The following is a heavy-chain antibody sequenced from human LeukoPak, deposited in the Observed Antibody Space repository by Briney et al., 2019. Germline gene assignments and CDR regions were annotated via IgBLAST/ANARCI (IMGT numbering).Heavy chain of an antibody. Sequence: SVKVSCKASGGTFSSYAISWVRQAPGQGLEWMGRIIPILGIANYAQKFQGRVTITADKSTSTAYMELSSLRSEDTAVYYCAGQTKGALGVYIWFDPWGQGTLVTVSS. CDR1: GGTFSSYA. CDR2: IIPILGIA. J-gene: IGHJ5*02. CDR3: AGQTKGALGVYIWFDP. D-gene: IGHD3-16*01. V-gene: IGHV1-69*04.